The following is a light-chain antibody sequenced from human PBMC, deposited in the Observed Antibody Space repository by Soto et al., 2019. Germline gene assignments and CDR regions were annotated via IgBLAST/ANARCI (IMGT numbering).Light chain of an antibody. CDR3: NSYTTSSSGV. V-gene: IGLV2-14*01. J-gene: IGLJ3*02. CDR2: EVS. CDR1: SSDVGVYNY. Sequence: QSALTQPASVSGSPGQSITISCTETSSDVGVYNYVSWYQHHPGKAPKLMIYEVSNRPSGVSNRFSGSKSGNTASLTISGLQAEDEADYYCNSYTTSSSGVFGGGTKVTVL.